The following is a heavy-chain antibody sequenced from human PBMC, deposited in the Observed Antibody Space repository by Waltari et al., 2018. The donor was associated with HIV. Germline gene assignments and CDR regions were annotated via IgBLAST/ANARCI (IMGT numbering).Heavy chain of an antibody. CDR1: GYTLSELA. Sequence: VQLVQAGAEVKKHGASVKVACKVSGYTLSELALHWVRQSPGKGLEWMGCFVPEDGETVYAQKFQGRVTITEDPSTGSAYMDLTGLRFDDTAAYYCTGGGSAFDVWGQGTMVTVSS. V-gene: IGHV1-24*01. CDR2: FVPEDGET. CDR3: TGGGSAFDV. D-gene: IGHD3-16*01. J-gene: IGHJ3*01.